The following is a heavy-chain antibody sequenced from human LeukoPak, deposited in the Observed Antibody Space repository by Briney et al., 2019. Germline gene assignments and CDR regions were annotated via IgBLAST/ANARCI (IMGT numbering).Heavy chain of an antibody. CDR1: GYTFTTSW. CDR2: IYAGDSDT. D-gene: IGHD5-24*01. Sequence: GESPKISCQGFGYTFTTSWIGWVRQLPGKGLEWMAIIYAGDSDTKYSPSFQGQVSISTDRSINTAYLQWSSLKASDTAIYYCAILNHPDGRVYWGQGTLVTASS. CDR3: AILNHPDGRVY. V-gene: IGHV5-51*01. J-gene: IGHJ4*02.